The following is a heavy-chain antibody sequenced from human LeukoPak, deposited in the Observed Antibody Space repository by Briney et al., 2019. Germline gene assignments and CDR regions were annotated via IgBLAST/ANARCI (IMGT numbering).Heavy chain of an antibody. Sequence: GGSLRLSCAASGLTFSSHWMHWVRQAPGKGLVWVSRITNDGSSTTYADSVKGRFTISRDNPKNTLYLQMNSLRAEDTAVYYCARVGSGSYFLDGFDIWGQGTMVTVSS. D-gene: IGHD1-26*01. V-gene: IGHV3-74*01. J-gene: IGHJ3*02. CDR2: ITNDGSST. CDR1: GLTFSSHW. CDR3: ARVGSGSYFLDGFDI.